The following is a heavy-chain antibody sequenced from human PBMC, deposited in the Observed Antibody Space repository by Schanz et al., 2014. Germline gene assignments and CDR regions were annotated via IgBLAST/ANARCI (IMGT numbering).Heavy chain of an antibody. CDR3: AKEEVYVDSNGMDV. J-gene: IGHJ6*02. V-gene: IGHV3-7*03. Sequence: EVQLVESGGGLVQPGGSLRLSCAASRFTFSDYWMSWVRQAPGKGLEWVANMNQDGSVKNYVDSVKGRFTISRDNAKNSLYLQMNSLRAEDTALYYCAKEEVYVDSNGMDVWGQGTTVTVSS. CDR2: MNQDGSVK. D-gene: IGHD2-8*01. CDR1: RFTFSDYW.